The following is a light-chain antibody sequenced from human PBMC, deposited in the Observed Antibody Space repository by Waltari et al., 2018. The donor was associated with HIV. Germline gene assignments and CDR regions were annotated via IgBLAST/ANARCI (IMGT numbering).Light chain of an antibody. V-gene: IGLV2-14*03. CDR2: EVN. Sequence: QSALTQPASVSGSPGPSITISCTVSSSDVTGYSYVSWYQQHTVEAPKLIIYEVNHRPSGISDRFSGSSSVNTASLTISGLQAEDEADYYCSSYPSCSVLFGGGTKLTVL. CDR3: SSYPSCSVL. J-gene: IGLJ2*01. CDR1: SSDVTGYSY.